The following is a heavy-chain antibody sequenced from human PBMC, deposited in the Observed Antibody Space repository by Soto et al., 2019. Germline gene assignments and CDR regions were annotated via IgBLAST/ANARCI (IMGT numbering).Heavy chain of an antibody. V-gene: IGHV3-23*01. Sequence: PGGSLRLSCAASGFTFSSYAMSRVRQAPGKGLEWVSAISGSGGSTYYADSVKGRFTISRDNSKNTLYLQMNSLRAEDTAVYYCAKDISGDIVVVVAATHFAYWGQGPLVTVYS. CDR1: GFTFSSYA. CDR3: AKDISGDIVVVVAATHFAY. D-gene: IGHD2-15*01. J-gene: IGHJ4*02. CDR2: ISGSGGST.